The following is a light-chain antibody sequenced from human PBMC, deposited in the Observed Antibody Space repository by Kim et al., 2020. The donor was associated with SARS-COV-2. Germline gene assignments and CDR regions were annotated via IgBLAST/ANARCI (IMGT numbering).Light chain of an antibody. J-gene: IGKJ5*01. CDR3: LQHNTYPIT. CDR2: GAF. V-gene: IGKV1-17*01. CDR1: QDIGND. Sequence: ASLGDRVTIPCRASQDIGNDLGWYQQNPGRAPKRLIYGAFNLQSGVPSRFSGSGSGTEFTLTINSLQPEDFATYFCLQHNTYPITFSQGTRLEIK.